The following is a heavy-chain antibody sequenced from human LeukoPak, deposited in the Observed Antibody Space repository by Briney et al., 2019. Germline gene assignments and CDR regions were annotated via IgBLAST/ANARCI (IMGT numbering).Heavy chain of an antibody. CDR2: IYYSGST. J-gene: IGHJ4*02. V-gene: IGHV4-39*01. CDR3: ARRPSVYGVAIKYYFDY. D-gene: IGHD3-3*01. Sequence: SETLSLTCTVSGGSISSSSYYWGWIRQPPGKGLEWIGSIYYSGSTYYNPTLKSRVTISVDTSKNQFSLKLSSVTAAGTAVYYCARRPSVYGVAIKYYFDYWGQGTLVTVSS. CDR1: GGSISSSSYY.